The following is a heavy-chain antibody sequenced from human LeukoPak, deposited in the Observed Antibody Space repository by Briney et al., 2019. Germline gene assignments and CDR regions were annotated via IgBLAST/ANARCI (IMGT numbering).Heavy chain of an antibody. CDR3: ARWGILSSLDY. CDR2: INHSGST. CDR1: GGSFSGYY. J-gene: IGHJ4*02. D-gene: IGHD3-16*01. V-gene: IGHV4-34*01. Sequence: SETLSLTCAVYGGSFSGYYWSWIRQPPGKGPEWIGEINHSGSTNYNPSLKSRVTISVDTSKNQFSLKLSSVTAADTAVYYCARWGILSSLDYWGQGTLVTVSS.